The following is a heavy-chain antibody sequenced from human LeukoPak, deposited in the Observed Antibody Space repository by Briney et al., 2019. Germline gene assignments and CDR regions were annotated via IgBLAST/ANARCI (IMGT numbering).Heavy chain of an antibody. D-gene: IGHD1-14*01. CDR2: ISSSSSYI. V-gene: IGHV3-21*01. J-gene: IGHJ5*02. CDR3: ARFSISRFDP. Sequence: GGSLRLSCAASGFTFSSYSMSWVRQAPGKGLEWVSSISSSSSYIYYADSVKGRFTISRDNAKNSLYLQMNSLRAEDTAVYYCARFSISRFDPWGQGTLVTVSS. CDR1: GFTFSSYS.